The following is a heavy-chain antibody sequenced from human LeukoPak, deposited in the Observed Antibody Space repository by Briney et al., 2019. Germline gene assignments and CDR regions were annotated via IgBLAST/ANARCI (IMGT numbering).Heavy chain of an antibody. CDR2: ISYDGSNK. CDR1: GFTFSSYA. V-gene: IGHV3-30-3*01. Sequence: GGSLRLSCAASGFTFSSYAMHWVRQAPGKGLEWVAAISYDGSNKYYADSVKGRFTISRDNSKNTLYLQMNSLRAEDTAVYYCARGNGDYVLGELDYWGQGTLVTVSS. D-gene: IGHD4-17*01. J-gene: IGHJ4*02. CDR3: ARGNGDYVLGELDY.